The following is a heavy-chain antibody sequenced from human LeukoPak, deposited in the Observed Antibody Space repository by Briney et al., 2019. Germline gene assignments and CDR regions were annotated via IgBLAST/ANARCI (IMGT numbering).Heavy chain of an antibody. CDR3: ASSFTMVRGVMFAFDI. V-gene: IGHV4-39*07. Sequence: SETLSLTCTVSGGSISSSSYYWGWIRQPPGKGLEWTGSIYYSGSTYYNPSLKSRVTISVDTSKNQFSLKLSSVTAADTAVYYCASSFTMVRGVMFAFDIWGQGTMVTVSS. CDR1: GGSISSSSYY. D-gene: IGHD3-10*01. J-gene: IGHJ3*02. CDR2: IYYSGST.